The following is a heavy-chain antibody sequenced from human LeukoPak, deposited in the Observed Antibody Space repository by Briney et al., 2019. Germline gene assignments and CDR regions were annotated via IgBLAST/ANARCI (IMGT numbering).Heavy chain of an antibody. D-gene: IGHD3-10*01. J-gene: IGHJ4*02. CDR1: GFSFSSYA. CDR2: ISGSGSST. CDR3: ARVTYGSGTYGAFDY. Sequence: GESLRLSCAASGFSFSSYAMSWVRQAPGKGLEWVAGISGSGSSTDYADSVKGRFTISRDNSKNTLYLEVNSLRAEDTAVYYCARVTYGSGTYGAFDYWGQGTLVTVSS. V-gene: IGHV3-23*01.